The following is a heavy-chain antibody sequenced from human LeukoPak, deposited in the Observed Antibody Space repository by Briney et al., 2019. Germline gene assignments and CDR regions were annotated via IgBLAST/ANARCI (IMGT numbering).Heavy chain of an antibody. Sequence: GASVKVSCKASGYTFTSYGISWVRQAPGQGLEWMGWISAYNGNTNYAQKLQGRVTMTTDTSTSTAYMELRSLRSDDTAVYYCARDGLSITMVQGVGGDDAFDIWGQGTMVTVSS. CDR1: GYTFTSYG. CDR3: ARDGLSITMVQGVGGDDAFDI. D-gene: IGHD3-10*01. J-gene: IGHJ3*02. CDR2: ISAYNGNT. V-gene: IGHV1-18*01.